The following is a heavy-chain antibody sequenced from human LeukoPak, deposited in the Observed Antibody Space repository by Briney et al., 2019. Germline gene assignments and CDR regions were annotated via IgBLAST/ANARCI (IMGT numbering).Heavy chain of an antibody. CDR1: GFTFSSYE. J-gene: IGHJ4*02. V-gene: IGHV3-48*03. CDR2: ISSSGSTI. Sequence: GGSLRLSCAASGFTFSSYEMNWVRQAPGKGLEWVSYISSSGSTIYYADSVKGRFTISRDNAKNSLYLQMNSLRAEDTAVYYCARIIVGATEGYWGQGTLVTVSS. D-gene: IGHD1-26*01. CDR3: ARIIVGATEGY.